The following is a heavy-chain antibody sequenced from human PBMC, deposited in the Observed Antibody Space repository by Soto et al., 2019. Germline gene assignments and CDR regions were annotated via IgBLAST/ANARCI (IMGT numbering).Heavy chain of an antibody. J-gene: IGHJ4*02. CDR2: ISYDGSNK. CDR3: ARDVTTVTTIDY. CDR1: GFTFSSYA. D-gene: IGHD4-17*01. Sequence: GGSLRLSCAASGFTFSSYAMHWVRQAPGKGLEWVAVISYDGSNKYYADSVKGRFTISRDNSKNTLYLQMNSLRAEDTAVYYCARDVTTVTTIDYWGQGTLVTVSS. V-gene: IGHV3-30-3*01.